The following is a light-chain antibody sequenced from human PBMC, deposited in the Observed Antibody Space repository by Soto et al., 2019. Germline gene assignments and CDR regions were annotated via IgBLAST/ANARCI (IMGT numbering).Light chain of an antibody. CDR3: GTWDSSLGVGV. V-gene: IGLV1-51*01. J-gene: IGLJ2*01. CDR2: DNT. Sequence: QSVLTQPPSVSAAPGQKVTISCSGSTSNIGNNYVSWYQQLPGTAPKLLIYDNTERPSGIPDRFSGSMSGTSATLGITGLQTGDEADYYCGTWDSSLGVGVFGGGTKLTVL. CDR1: TSNIGNNY.